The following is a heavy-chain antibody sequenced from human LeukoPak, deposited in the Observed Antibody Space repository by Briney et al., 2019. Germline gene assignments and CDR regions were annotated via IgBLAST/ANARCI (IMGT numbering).Heavy chain of an antibody. V-gene: IGHV3-30*04. CDR2: ISYDGSNK. CDR1: GFTFSSYA. Sequence: GGSLRLSCAASGFTFSSYAMHWVRQAPGKGLEWVAVISYDGSNKYYADSVKGRFTIPRDNSKNTLYLQMNSLRAEDTAVYYCARGGSLRFLEWLLLDAFDIWGQGTMVTVSS. CDR3: ARGGSLRFLEWLLLDAFDI. J-gene: IGHJ3*02. D-gene: IGHD3-3*01.